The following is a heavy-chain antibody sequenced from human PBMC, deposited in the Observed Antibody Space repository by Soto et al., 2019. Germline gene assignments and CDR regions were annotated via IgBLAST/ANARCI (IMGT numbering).Heavy chain of an antibody. CDR3: ALQRYAEFDY. CDR1: RFSLSTIGVG. V-gene: IGHV2-5*02. CDR2: IYWDDDK. D-gene: IGHD2-2*01. Sequence: QITLKESGPMLVKPTQTLTLTCTFSRFSLSTIGVGVGWIRQPPGKALEWLALIYWDDDKRYRPSLKSRLTITKDTSKNQVVLTMTNMDPVDTATYYCALQRYAEFDYWGQGTLVTVSS. J-gene: IGHJ4*02.